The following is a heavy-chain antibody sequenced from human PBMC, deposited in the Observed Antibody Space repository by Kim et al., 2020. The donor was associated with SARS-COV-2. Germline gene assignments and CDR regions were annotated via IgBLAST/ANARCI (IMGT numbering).Heavy chain of an antibody. Sequence: GGSLRLSCAASGFTFDDYAMHWVRQAPGKGLEWVSGISWNSDTIGYADSVKGRFTISRDNAKNSLYLQMKSLIAEDTALYYCAKEGLEVGATSGAFHIWGQVTMVTVSS. D-gene: IGHD1-26*01. V-gene: IGHV3-9*01. CDR2: ISWNSDTI. CDR3: AKEGLEVGATSGAFHI. CDR1: GFTFDDYA. J-gene: IGHJ3*02.